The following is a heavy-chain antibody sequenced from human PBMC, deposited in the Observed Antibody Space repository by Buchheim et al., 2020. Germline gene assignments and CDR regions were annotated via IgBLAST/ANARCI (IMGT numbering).Heavy chain of an antibody. Sequence: EVQLVESGGGLVQPGGSLRLSCAASGFTFSSFWMSWVRQAPGKGLEWVANIKQDGSEKYYVDSVKGRFTISRDNTKNTLYLQMNSLRPEDTAVYYCARDRLRYDSSGYFSTWGQGTL. V-gene: IGHV3-7*01. CDR1: GFTFSSFW. CDR2: IKQDGSEK. J-gene: IGHJ5*02. D-gene: IGHD3-22*01. CDR3: ARDRLRYDSSGYFST.